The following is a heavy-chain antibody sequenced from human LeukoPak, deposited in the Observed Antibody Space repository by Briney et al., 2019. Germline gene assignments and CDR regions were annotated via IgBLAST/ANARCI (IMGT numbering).Heavy chain of an antibody. Sequence: PGGSLRLSCAASGFTFSSYAMSWVRQAPGKGLEWVSAISGSGGSTYYADSVKGRFTTSRDNSKNTLYLQMNSLRAEDTAVYYCAKDRGDGYNRGIYFDYWGQGTLVTVSS. CDR3: AKDRGDGYNRGIYFDY. CDR2: ISGSGGST. J-gene: IGHJ4*02. V-gene: IGHV3-23*01. CDR1: GFTFSSYA. D-gene: IGHD5-24*01.